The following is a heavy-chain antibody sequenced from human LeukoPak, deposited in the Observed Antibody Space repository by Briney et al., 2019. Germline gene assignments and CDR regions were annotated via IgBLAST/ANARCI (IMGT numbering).Heavy chain of an antibody. Sequence: ASVKVSCKASGYTFTGYYMHWVRQAPGQGLEWMGWINPNSGGTNYAQKFQGRVTMTRDTSISTAYMDLSRLRSDDTAVYYCARPRIAAAAFDYWGQGTLVTVSS. V-gene: IGHV1-2*02. CDR2: INPNSGGT. J-gene: IGHJ4*02. D-gene: IGHD6-13*01. CDR3: ARPRIAAAAFDY. CDR1: GYTFTGYY.